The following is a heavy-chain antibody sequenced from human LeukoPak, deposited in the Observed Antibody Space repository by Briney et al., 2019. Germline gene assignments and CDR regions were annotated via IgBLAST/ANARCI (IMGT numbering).Heavy chain of an antibody. Sequence: GRSLRLSCAASGFTFSSYGMHWVRKAPGKGLEWVAVIWYDGSNKYYADSVKGRFTISRDNSKNTVYLQMNSLRAEDTAVYYCARGLYSSSWYLGYWGQGTLVTVSS. D-gene: IGHD6-13*01. CDR1: GFTFSSYG. CDR2: IWYDGSNK. CDR3: ARGLYSSSWYLGY. V-gene: IGHV3-33*01. J-gene: IGHJ4*02.